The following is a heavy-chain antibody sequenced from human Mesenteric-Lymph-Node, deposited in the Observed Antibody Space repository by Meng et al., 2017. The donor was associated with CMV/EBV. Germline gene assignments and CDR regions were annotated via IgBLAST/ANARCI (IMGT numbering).Heavy chain of an antibody. D-gene: IGHD1-26*01. Sequence: SGCTFVDNCVRWIRQTPGEGMEGITYISSGASNIYEADGGKSRFTVSRDNTKKSLYLQMNNLRAEDTAVYYCARDSGSFSASWYFDLWGRGTLVTVSS. CDR3: ARDSGSFSASWYFDL. J-gene: IGHJ2*01. CDR1: GCTFVDNC. V-gene: IGHV3-11*04. CDR2: ISSGASNI.